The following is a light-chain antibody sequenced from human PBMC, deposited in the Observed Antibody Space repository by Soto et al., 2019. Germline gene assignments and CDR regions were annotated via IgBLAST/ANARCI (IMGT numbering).Light chain of an antibody. J-gene: IGLJ1*01. Sequence: SVLTQPASVSGSPGQSITISCTGTSSDVGNYNYVSWFQHHPGKAPKLMIYQVSYRPSGVSNRFSGSKSGNTASLTISGLQAEDEADYYCTSYSSGSAPYVFGTGTKVTVL. CDR1: SSDVGNYNY. CDR3: TSYSSGSAPYV. CDR2: QVS. V-gene: IGLV2-14*01.